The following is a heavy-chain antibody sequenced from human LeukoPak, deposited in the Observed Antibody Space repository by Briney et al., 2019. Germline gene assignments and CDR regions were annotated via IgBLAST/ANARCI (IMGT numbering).Heavy chain of an antibody. Sequence: GGSLRLSCAATGFTFSSYGMHWVRQAPGKGLEWVAVIWYDGSNKYYADSVKGRFTISRDNSKNTLYLQMNSLRAEDTAVYYCARDKPPLARLDAFDIWGQGTMVTVSS. V-gene: IGHV3-33*01. J-gene: IGHJ3*02. CDR3: ARDKPPLARLDAFDI. CDR1: GFTFSSYG. D-gene: IGHD6-25*01. CDR2: IWYDGSNK.